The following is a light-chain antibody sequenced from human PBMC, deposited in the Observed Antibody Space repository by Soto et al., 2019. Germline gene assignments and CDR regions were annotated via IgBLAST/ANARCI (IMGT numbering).Light chain of an antibody. Sequence: EIVLTQSPGTLSLSPGERATLSCRASQSVGSYLAWYQQKPGQAPRLLIYDASNRATGIPDRFSGSASGTDFTLTINRLEPEDFAVYYCQLYGNSPPFGQGTRLEIK. CDR2: DAS. J-gene: IGKJ5*01. CDR3: QLYGNSPP. CDR1: QSVGSY. V-gene: IGKV3-11*01.